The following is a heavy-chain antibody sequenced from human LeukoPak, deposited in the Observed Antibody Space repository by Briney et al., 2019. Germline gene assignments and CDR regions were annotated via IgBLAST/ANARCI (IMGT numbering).Heavy chain of an antibody. V-gene: IGHV3-21*01. J-gene: IGHJ2*01. Sequence: GGSLRLSCAASGSTFSSYSMNWVRQAPGKGLEWVSSISSSSSYIYYADSVKGRFTISRDNAKNSLYLQMNSLRAEDTAVYYCARDISGRRWYFDLWGRGTLVTVSS. CDR2: ISSSSSYI. CDR1: GSTFSSYS. D-gene: IGHD6-6*01. CDR3: ARDISGRRWYFDL.